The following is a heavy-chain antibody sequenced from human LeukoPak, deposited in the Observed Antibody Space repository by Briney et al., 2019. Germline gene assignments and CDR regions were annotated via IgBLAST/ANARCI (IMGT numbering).Heavy chain of an antibody. CDR2: IFGSGGST. J-gene: IGHJ4*02. D-gene: IGHD6-19*01. V-gene: IGHV3-23*01. Sequence: GGSLRLSCAASGFTFSSYAMYWVRQAPGKGLEWVSGIFGSGGSTHYAASVKGRFTISRDNSKNTVYLQMNSLRAQDTAVYYCAKTTTGYSSGRFPGWPVDYWGQGTLVTVSS. CDR3: AKTTTGYSSGRFPGWPVDY. CDR1: GFTFSSYA.